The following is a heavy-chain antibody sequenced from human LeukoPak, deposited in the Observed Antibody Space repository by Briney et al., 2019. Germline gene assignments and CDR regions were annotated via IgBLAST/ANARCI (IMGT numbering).Heavy chain of an antibody. J-gene: IGHJ4*02. D-gene: IGHD1-14*01. Sequence: SRVTISVDTSKTQFSLKLSSVTAADTAVYYCARRRDRWKPRPGYFDYWGQGTLVTVSS. CDR3: ARRRDRWKPRPGYFDY. V-gene: IGHV4-34*01.